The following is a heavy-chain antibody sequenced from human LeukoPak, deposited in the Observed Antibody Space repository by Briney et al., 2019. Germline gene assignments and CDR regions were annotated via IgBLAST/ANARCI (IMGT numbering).Heavy chain of an antibody. V-gene: IGHV4-39*01. CDR2: IYYSGST. CDR1: GGSISSSSYY. Sequence: SATLSLTCTVSGGSISSSSYYWGWIRQPPGKGLEWIGSIYYSGSTYYNPSLKSRVTISVDTSKNQFSLKLSSVTAADTAVYYCARIYCSGGSCYRALFDYWGQGTLVTVSS. D-gene: IGHD2-15*01. J-gene: IGHJ4*02. CDR3: ARIYCSGGSCYRALFDY.